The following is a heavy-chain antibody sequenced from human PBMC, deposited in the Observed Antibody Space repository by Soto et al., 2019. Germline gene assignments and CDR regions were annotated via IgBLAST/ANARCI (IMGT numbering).Heavy chain of an antibody. CDR3: ARELGISTAAPFDY. J-gene: IGHJ4*02. Sequence: ASVKVSCKASGYRFTTYGLNWVRQAPGQRPEWMAWINTFNGNTYSAQKFQGRVTMTTDTSTSTVFMELRGLTSDDTAMYYCARELGISTAAPFDYWGQGTLVTVSS. V-gene: IGHV1-18*01. CDR2: INTFNGNT. CDR1: GYRFTTYG. D-gene: IGHD6-13*01.